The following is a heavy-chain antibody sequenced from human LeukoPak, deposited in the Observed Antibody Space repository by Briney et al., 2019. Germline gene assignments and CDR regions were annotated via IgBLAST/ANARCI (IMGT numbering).Heavy chain of an antibody. CDR3: ARAPWGDYYGMDV. CDR1: GDSVSNNSAA. Sequence: SQTLSLTCAISGDSVSNNSAAWNWIRQSPSRGLEWLGRTYYRSKWFSDYALSVKSRITINPDTSRNQFSLHLNSVIPEDTAVYYCARAPWGDYYGMDVWGQGTTATVSS. V-gene: IGHV6-1*01. D-gene: IGHD3-10*01. J-gene: IGHJ6*02. CDR2: TYYRSKWFS.